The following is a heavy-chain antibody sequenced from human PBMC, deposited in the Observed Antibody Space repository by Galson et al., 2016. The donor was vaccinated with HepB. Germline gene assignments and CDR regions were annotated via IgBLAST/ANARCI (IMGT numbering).Heavy chain of an antibody. D-gene: IGHD6-13*01. CDR1: GGSITDYR. CDR2: FYGSGST. J-gene: IGHJ4*02. Sequence: LSLTCSVSGGSITDYRWSWIRQPPGKGLEWIGYFYGSGSTSYNPSLKRRVAMSLDTSKHQFSLKLSSVTAADTAVYYCARAPLGSGWYQEDYWGQGILVTVSS. CDR3: ARAPLGSGWYQEDY. V-gene: IGHV4-59*01.